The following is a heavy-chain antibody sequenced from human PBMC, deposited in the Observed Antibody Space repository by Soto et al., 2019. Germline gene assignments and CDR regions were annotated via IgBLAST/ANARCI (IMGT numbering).Heavy chain of an antibody. Sequence: PSETLSLTCAVSGGSISSGGYSWSWIRQPPGKGLEWIGYMYHSGSTYYNPSLKSRVTISIDTSKNQFSLKLSSVTAADTAVYYCARRYGGNLDYWGQGTLVTGSS. V-gene: IGHV4-30-2*01. J-gene: IGHJ4*02. D-gene: IGHD1-26*01. CDR1: GGSISSGGYS. CDR3: ARRYGGNLDY. CDR2: MYHSGST.